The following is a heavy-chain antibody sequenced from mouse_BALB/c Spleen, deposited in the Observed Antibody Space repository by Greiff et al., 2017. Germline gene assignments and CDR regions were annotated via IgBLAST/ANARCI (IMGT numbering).Heavy chain of an antibody. V-gene: IGHV5-12-1*01. J-gene: IGHJ2*01. CDR3: ARQEDDGYYDY. D-gene: IGHD2-3*01. Sequence: EVMLVESGGGLVKPGGSLKLSCAASGFAFSSYDMSWVRQTPEKRLEWVAYISSGGGSTYYPDTVKGRFTISRDNAKNTLYLQMSSLKSEDTAMYYCARQEDDGYYDYWGQGTTLTVSS. CDR2: ISSGGGST. CDR1: GFAFSSYD.